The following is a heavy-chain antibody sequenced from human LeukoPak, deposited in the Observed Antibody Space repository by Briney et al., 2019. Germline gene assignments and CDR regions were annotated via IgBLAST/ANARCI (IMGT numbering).Heavy chain of an antibody. CDR1: GFTFGDHP. CDR3: SRDLGTTETGDDY. CDR2: IRSRTKGGTT. V-gene: IGHV3-49*04. Sequence: TGGPLRLPCATSGFTFGDHPMNWARQGTGKGREWVGIIRSRTKGGTTDYAASVKGRFTISRDDSKGIVYLQMDSLKIEDTAIYYCSRDLGTTETGDDYWGQGTLVTVSS. D-gene: IGHD4-17*01. J-gene: IGHJ4*02.